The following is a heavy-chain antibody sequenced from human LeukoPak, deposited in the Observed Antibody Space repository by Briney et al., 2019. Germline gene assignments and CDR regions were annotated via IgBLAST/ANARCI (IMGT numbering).Heavy chain of an antibody. CDR2: ITSSSKYI. V-gene: IGHV3-21*01. CDR1: GFTFRSYR. D-gene: IGHD3-9*01. CDR3: ARQILTGYSDY. Sequence: GGSLRLSCAASGFTFRSYRMNWVRQAPGKGLEWVSSITSSSKYIYYADSVKGRFTISRDDAKNSLYLQMNSLRAEDTAVYYCARQILTGYSDYWGQGTLVTVSS. J-gene: IGHJ4*02.